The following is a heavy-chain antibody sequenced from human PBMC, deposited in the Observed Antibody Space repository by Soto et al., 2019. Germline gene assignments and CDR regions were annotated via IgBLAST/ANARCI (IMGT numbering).Heavy chain of an antibody. D-gene: IGHD3-22*01. CDR3: ARQIYDSDTGPNFQYYFDS. Sequence: PGESLKISCKGSGYSFTSYWIAWVRQMPGKGLEWMGIIYPDDSDARYSPSFQGRVTISVDKSISTAYLQWSSLKASDTAMYYCARQIYDSDTGPNFQYYFDSWGQGTPVTVSS. CDR1: GYSFTSYW. V-gene: IGHV5-51*01. CDR2: IYPDDSDA. J-gene: IGHJ4*02.